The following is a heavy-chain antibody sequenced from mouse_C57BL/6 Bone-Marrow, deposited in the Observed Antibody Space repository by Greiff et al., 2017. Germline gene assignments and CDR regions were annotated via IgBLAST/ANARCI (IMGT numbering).Heavy chain of an antibody. CDR1: GYTFTEYT. V-gene: IGHV1-62-2*01. D-gene: IGHD1-1*01. Sequence: QVQLQQSGAELVKPGASVKLSCKASGYTFTEYTIHWVKQRSGQGLEWIGWFYPGSGSIKYNEKFKDKATLTADKSSSTVYMELSRLTSEDSAVYFCARHEALLRYPYYYAMDYWGQGTSVTVSS. CDR2: FYPGSGSI. J-gene: IGHJ4*01. CDR3: ARHEALLRYPYYYAMDY.